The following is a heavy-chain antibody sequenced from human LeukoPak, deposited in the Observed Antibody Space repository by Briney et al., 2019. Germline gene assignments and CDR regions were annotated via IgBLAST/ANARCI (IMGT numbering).Heavy chain of an antibody. CDR1: GFTFSSYS. J-gene: IGHJ4*02. Sequence: GGSLRLSCAASGFTFSSYSMNWVRQAPGKGLVWVSAISGSGGATYYADSVKGRFTISRDNSKNTLYLQMNSLRAEDTAVYYCAKAKGVIYFDYWGQGTLVTVSS. D-gene: IGHD3-10*01. CDR2: ISGSGGAT. V-gene: IGHV3-23*01. CDR3: AKAKGVIYFDY.